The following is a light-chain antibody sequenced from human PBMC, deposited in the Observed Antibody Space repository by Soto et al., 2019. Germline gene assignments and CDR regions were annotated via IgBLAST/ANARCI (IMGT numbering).Light chain of an antibody. Sequence: IVLTQPPGTLSLSPGESAPLSCRASQSVSNNYLAWYQQKPGQAPRLLIYGASNRATGIPDRFSGSGSGTDFTLTISRLEPEDFAVYYCQQYGSSGTFGQGTKVDI. CDR1: QSVSNNY. CDR2: GAS. V-gene: IGKV3-20*01. CDR3: QQYGSSGT. J-gene: IGKJ1*01.